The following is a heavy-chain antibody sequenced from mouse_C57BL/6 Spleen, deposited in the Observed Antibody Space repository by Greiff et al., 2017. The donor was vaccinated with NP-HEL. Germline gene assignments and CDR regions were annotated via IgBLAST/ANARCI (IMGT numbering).Heavy chain of an antibody. Sequence: QVQLQQPGAELVKPGASVKLSCKASGYTFTSYWMHWVKQRPGRGLEWIGGIDPNSGGTKYNEKLKSKATLTVDKPSSTAYMQLSSLTSEDSAVYYCARGSGYVDYAMDYWGQGTSVTVSS. V-gene: IGHV1-72*01. CDR1: GYTFTSYW. D-gene: IGHD3-2*02. CDR2: IDPNSGGT. J-gene: IGHJ4*01. CDR3: ARGSGYVDYAMDY.